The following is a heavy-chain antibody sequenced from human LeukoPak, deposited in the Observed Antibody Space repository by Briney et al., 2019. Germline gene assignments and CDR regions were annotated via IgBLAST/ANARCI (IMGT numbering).Heavy chain of an antibody. CDR2: INPNSGGT. CDR3: ARDRIVVVPAAAYNWFDP. J-gene: IGHJ5*02. CDR1: GYTFTGYY. V-gene: IGHV1-2*02. D-gene: IGHD2-2*01. Sequence: ASVKVSCKASGYTFTGYYMHWVRQAPGQGLEWMGWINPNSGGTNYAQKFQDRVTMTRDTSISTAYMELSRLRSDDTAVYYCARDRIVVVPAAAYNWFDPWGQGTLVTVSS.